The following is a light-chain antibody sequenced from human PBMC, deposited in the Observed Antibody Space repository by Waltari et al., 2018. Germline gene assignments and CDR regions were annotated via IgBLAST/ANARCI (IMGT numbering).Light chain of an antibody. CDR3: CSYAGTSTLI. CDR2: GVS. V-gene: IGLV2-23*02. Sequence: QSALTQPASVSGSPGQSITMSCTGTNIDVGNYNYVSWYQHHPGTAPKVIIFGVSKRPSGVSDRFSGSKSGNTASLTISGLQTEDEADYYCCSYAGTSTLIFGGGTKLTVL. J-gene: IGLJ2*01. CDR1: NIDVGNYNY.